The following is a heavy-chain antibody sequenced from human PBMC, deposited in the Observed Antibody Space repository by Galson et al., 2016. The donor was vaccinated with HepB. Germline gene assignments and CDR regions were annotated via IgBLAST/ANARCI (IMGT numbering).Heavy chain of an antibody. CDR3: ARDHGYSGLGDQNWFAP. Sequence: TLSLTCSVSVASISSGGSFWSWLRHFPGKGLEWMGHIYYRGTTSYNSSLKSRLTIRIDTSKNQFSLTLASVTAADPAVYYCARDHGYSGLGDQNWFAPWGRGILVTVSS. V-gene: IGHV4-31*03. CDR2: IYYRGTT. D-gene: IGHD2-15*01. CDR1: VASISSGGSF. J-gene: IGHJ5*02.